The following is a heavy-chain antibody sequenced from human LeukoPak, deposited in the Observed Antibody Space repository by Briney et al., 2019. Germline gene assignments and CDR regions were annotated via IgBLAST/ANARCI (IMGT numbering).Heavy chain of an antibody. Sequence: GGSLRLSCAASGFTFSSYGMHWVRQAPGKGLEWVAFIRYDGSNKYYADSVKGRFTISRDNSKNTLYLQMNSLRAEDTAVYYCATDYLGDRRRVVPALNDYWGQGTLVTVSS. CDR3: ATDYLGDRRRVVPALNDY. J-gene: IGHJ4*02. D-gene: IGHD2-2*01. V-gene: IGHV3-30*02. CDR2: IRYDGSNK. CDR1: GFTFSSYG.